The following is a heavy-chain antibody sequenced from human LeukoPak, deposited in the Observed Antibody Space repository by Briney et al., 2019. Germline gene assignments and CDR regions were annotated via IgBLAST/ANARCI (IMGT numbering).Heavy chain of an antibody. V-gene: IGHV4-30-2*02. D-gene: IGHD1-1*01. Sequence: SQTLSLTCAVSGGSISSGGYSWSWIRQPPGKGLEWIGYIYHSGSTYYNPSLKSRVTISVDRSKNQFSLKLSSVTAADTAVYYCARRSPTGYTPAYYFDYWGQGTLVTVSP. CDR3: ARRSPTGYTPAYYFDY. J-gene: IGHJ4*02. CDR2: IYHSGST. CDR1: GGSISSGGYS.